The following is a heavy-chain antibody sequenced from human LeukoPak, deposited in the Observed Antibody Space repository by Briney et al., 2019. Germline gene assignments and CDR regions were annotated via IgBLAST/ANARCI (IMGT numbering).Heavy chain of an antibody. D-gene: IGHD4-17*01. CDR3: ARVAVTTNYYYGMDV. CDR2: IYGGGST. J-gene: IGHJ6*02. Sequence: GGSLRLSCAASGFTVSNNYMSWVRQAPGKGLEGVSVIYGGGSTYYADSVKGRFTISRDNSKNTLYLQMNSLRAEDTAVYYCARVAVTTNYYYGMDVWGQGTTVTVSS. CDR1: GFTVSNNY. V-gene: IGHV3-53*01.